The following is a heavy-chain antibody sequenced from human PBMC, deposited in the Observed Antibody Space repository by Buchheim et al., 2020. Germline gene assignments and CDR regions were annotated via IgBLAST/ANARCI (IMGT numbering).Heavy chain of an antibody. CDR3: ARQRDYSDTSDHYYWFDP. Sequence: QLQLQESGPGLVKPSETLSLTCSVSGGSITSSSYYWAWIRQPPGKGLEWIGSVYQSETTYYNPSLKSRVSISVDTSKNQFSLNLNSVTAADTAVYYCARQRDYSDTSDHYYWFDPWGQGSL. CDR1: GGSITSSSYY. D-gene: IGHD3-22*01. J-gene: IGHJ5*02. V-gene: IGHV4-39*01. CDR2: VYQSETT.